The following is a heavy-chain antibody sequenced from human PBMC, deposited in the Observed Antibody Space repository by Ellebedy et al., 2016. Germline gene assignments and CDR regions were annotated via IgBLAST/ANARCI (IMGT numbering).Heavy chain of an antibody. J-gene: IGHJ5*02. CDR1: GFTFRSYG. V-gene: IGHV3-48*01. D-gene: IGHD4-17*01. CDR3: AGGDYVPYL. CDR2: ISSSSSTI. Sequence: GESLKISXAASGFTFRSYGMHWVRQAPGKGLEWVSYISSSSSTIYYADSVKGRFTISRDNSKNTLYLQMNSLRAEDTAVYYCAGGDYVPYLWGQGTLVTVSS.